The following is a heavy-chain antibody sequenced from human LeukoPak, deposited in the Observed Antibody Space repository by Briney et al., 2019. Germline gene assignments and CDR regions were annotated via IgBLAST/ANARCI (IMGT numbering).Heavy chain of an antibody. Sequence: ASVKVSCKASGYTLTGYYMHWVRQAPGQGLEWMGWINPNSGGTNYAQKFQGRVTMTRDTSISTAYMELSRLRSDDTAVCYCARGRRGATGSTGGYWGQGTLVTVSS. CDR1: GYTLTGYY. J-gene: IGHJ4*02. CDR3: ARGRRGATGSTGGY. CDR2: INPNSGGT. D-gene: IGHD4-17*01. V-gene: IGHV1-2*02.